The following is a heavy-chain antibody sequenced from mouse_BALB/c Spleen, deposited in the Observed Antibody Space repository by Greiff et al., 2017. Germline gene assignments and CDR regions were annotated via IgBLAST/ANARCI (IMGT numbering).Heavy chain of an antibody. J-gene: IGHJ3*01. CDR3: ARLVLRPAWFAY. V-gene: IGHV2-9*02. CDR2: IWAGGST. CDR1: GFSLTSYG. D-gene: IGHD1-2*01. Sequence: VMLVESGPGLVAPSQSLSITCTVSGFSLTSYGVHWVRQPPGKGLEWLGVIWAGGSTNYNSALMSRLSISKDNSKSQVFLKMNSLQTDDTAMYYCARLVLRPAWFAYWGQGTLVTVSA.